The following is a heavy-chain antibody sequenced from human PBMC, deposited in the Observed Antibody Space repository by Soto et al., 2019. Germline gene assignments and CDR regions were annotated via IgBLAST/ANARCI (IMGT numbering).Heavy chain of an antibody. CDR1: GYTFSRYG. V-gene: IGHV1-18*01. CDR3: AKNGQPPYYYYGLDV. D-gene: IGHD2-8*01. J-gene: IGHJ6*02. CDR2: ISGYNGDT. Sequence: QGQLVQSGGEVKKPGASVKVSCKASGYTFSRYGISWVRQAPGQGLEWMGWISGYNGDTNYAQKFQGRVTITIDPSTTTAYMELRGLTSDDTAIYYCAKNGQPPYYYYGLDVWGQGTTVTVSS.